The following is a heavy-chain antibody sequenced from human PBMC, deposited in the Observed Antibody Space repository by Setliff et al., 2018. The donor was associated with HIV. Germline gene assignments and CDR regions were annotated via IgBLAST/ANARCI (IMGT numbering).Heavy chain of an antibody. D-gene: IGHD1-26*01. CDR3: ARVPHRVVGTTTLLYHFDY. CDR2: ISYSGKT. V-gene: IGHV4-34*01. CDR1: GGSFSGYY. J-gene: IGHJ4*02. Sequence: SETLSLTCAVYGGSFSGYYCSWIRQPPGKGLDWIGYISYSGKTYYNPSLKSRVTISVDATTNQVSLQVNSVTAVDTAVYYCARVPHRVVGTTTLLYHFDYWGLGTLVTVSS.